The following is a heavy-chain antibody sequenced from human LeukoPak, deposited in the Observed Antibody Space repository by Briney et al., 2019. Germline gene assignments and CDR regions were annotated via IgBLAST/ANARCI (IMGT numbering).Heavy chain of an antibody. CDR3: ARAMYYYDSSGYYDY. V-gene: IGHV1-18*01. CDR2: ISAYNGNT. D-gene: IGHD3-22*01. CDR1: GYTFTSYG. Sequence: ASVKVSCKASGYTFTSYGISWVRQAPGQGLEWMGWISAYNGNTNYAQKLQGRVTMTTDTSTSTAYMELRSLRSDDTAAYYCARAMYYYDSSGYYDYWGQGTLVTVSS. J-gene: IGHJ4*02.